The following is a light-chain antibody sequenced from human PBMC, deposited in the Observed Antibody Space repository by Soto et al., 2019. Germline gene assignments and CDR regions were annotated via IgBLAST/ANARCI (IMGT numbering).Light chain of an antibody. CDR3: QQRGNWPVT. CDR1: QSVGSY. CDR2: DAS. J-gene: IGKJ1*01. Sequence: EIVLTQSPATLSLSPGERATLSCRASQSVGSYFAWYQQKPGQAPRLLIYDASNRATGIPARFSGSGSGTDFNLTISSLEPDDFAVYYCQQRGNWPVTFGQVTRVDIK. V-gene: IGKV3-11*01.